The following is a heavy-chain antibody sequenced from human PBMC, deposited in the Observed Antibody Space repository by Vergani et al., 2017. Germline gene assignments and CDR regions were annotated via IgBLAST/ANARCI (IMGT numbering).Heavy chain of an antibody. J-gene: IGHJ6*02. V-gene: IGHV4-4*07. D-gene: IGHD3-3*01. Sequence: QVQLQESGPGLVKPSETLSLTCTVSGGSISSYYWSWIRQPAGKGLEWIGRIYTSGSTNYNPSLKSRVTMSVDTSKNQFSLKLSSVTAADTAVYYCARGVTVHYDFWSGYYTGSRPYYYYGMDVWGQGTMVTVSS. CDR1: GGSISSYY. CDR2: IYTSGST. CDR3: ARGVTVHYDFWSGYYTGSRPYYYYGMDV.